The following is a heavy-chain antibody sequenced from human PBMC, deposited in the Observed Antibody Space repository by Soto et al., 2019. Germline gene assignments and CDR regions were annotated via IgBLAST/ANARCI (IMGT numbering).Heavy chain of an antibody. J-gene: IGHJ6*02. CDR1: GFTFSSYA. D-gene: IGHD2-8*01. CDR3: ATDQCTTGVCYPYYFYGMDV. Sequence: QVQMVESGGGVVQPGRSLRLSCAASGFTFSSYAMHWVRQAPGKGLEWVAVISYDGSNNFYADSVNGRFTITRDNSKNTLYLQMRSLRADDTAVYYCATDQCTTGVCYPYYFYGMDVWGQGTTVTVSS. CDR2: ISYDGSNN. V-gene: IGHV3-30-3*01.